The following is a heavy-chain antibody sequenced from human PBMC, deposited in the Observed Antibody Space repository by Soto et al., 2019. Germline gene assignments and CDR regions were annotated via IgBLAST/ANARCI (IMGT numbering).Heavy chain of an antibody. V-gene: IGHV4-59*12. CDR1: GGSLSSYY. Sequence: QVQLQESGPGLVRPSETLSLTCTVSGGSLSSYYWNWIRQPPGRGLEWIGLVYYNGNTIYNPSLKSRVTISVDTSKNQFFLDLTSVSAADTAMYFCARGDQTGITGGYDYWGQGTLVTVSS. CDR3: ARGDQTGITGGYDY. D-gene: IGHD1-7*01. J-gene: IGHJ4*02. CDR2: VYYNGNT.